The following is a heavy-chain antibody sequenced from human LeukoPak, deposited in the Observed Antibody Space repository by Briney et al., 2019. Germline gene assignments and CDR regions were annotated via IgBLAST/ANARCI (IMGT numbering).Heavy chain of an antibody. V-gene: IGHV4-34*01. D-gene: IGHD3-10*01. CDR1: GESITAYY. Sequence: SETLSLTCAVYGESITAYYWPWIRQPPGKRLEGMGEVRHSGSTNNNPSLKSRVTMSVDMSKNQFSLKLNSVTAADTAVYYCAGATATGTGRAFHYWAQGNLVPVSS. CDR2: VRHSGST. CDR3: AGATATGTGRAFHY. J-gene: IGHJ4*02.